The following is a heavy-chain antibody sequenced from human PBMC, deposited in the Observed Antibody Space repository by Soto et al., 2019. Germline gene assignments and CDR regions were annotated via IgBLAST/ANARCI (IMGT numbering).Heavy chain of an antibody. CDR2: IIPIFGTA. V-gene: IGHV1-69*01. CDR3: ARAVLCSSTSCYTGYYYYGMDV. J-gene: IGHJ6*02. D-gene: IGHD2-2*02. CDR1: GGTFSSYA. Sequence: QVQLVQSGAEVKKPGSSVKVSCKASGGTFSSYAISWVRQAPGQGLEWMGGIIPIFGTANYAQKFQGRVTITAEESTSTAYMELSSLRSEDTAVYYCARAVLCSSTSCYTGYYYYGMDVWGQGTTVTVSS.